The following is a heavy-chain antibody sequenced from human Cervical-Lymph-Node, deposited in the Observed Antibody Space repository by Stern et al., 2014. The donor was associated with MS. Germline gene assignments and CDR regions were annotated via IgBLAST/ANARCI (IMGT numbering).Heavy chain of an antibody. CDR2: INEDGSIT. CDR1: EFTFRTYW. J-gene: IGHJ4*02. V-gene: IGHV3-74*01. CDR3: ARDLSGRDDS. Sequence: VQLVQSGGGLVQPGGSLRLSCADSEFTFRTYWMHWVRQVPGKELMWVSRINEDGSITNYADSVKGRFTISRDNGRNTLYLQMNSLRAEDTAVYYCARDLSGRDDSWGQGTLVTVSS. D-gene: IGHD1-26*01.